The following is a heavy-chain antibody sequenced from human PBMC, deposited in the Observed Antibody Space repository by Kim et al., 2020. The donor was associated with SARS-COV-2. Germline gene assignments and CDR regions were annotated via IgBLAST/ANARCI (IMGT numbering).Heavy chain of an antibody. Sequence: GGSLRLSCAASGFTFSSYSMNWVRQAPGKGLEWVSSISSSSSYIYYADSVKGRFTISRDNVKNSLYLQMNSLRAEDTAVYYCARDSRMIVVVGLDYWGQGTLVTVSS. CDR2: ISSSSSYI. V-gene: IGHV3-21*01. J-gene: IGHJ4*02. CDR3: ARDSRMIVVVGLDY. CDR1: GFTFSSYS. D-gene: IGHD3-22*01.